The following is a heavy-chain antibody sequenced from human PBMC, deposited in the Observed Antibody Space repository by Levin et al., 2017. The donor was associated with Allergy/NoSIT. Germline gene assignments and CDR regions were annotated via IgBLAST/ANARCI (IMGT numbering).Heavy chain of an antibody. J-gene: IGHJ4*02. CDR3: AKGWQYGSGIGS. CDR1: GFSVSSYA. CDR2: ISGSGESK. Sequence: PGGSLRLSCASSGFSVSSYAMSWVRQAQGKGLGWVSSISGSGESKYHVDSRFAISRDNSKNTLYLQMNSLRDEDTDVYYCAKGWQYGSGIGSWGQGTLVTVSS. V-gene: IGHV3-23*01. D-gene: IGHD3-10*01.